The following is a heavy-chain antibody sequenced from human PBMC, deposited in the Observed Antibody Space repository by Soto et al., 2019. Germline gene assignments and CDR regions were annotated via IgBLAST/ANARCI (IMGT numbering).Heavy chain of an antibody. J-gene: IGHJ4*02. CDR2: IIPILGIA. D-gene: IGHD4-17*01. Sequence: QVQLVQSGAEVKKPGSSVKVSCKASGGTFSSYTISWVRQAPGQGLEWMGRIIPILGIANYAQKFQGRVTITAEKSTSTAYMELSSLRSEDTAVYYCARATVVTPSLDYWGQGTLVTVSS. CDR1: GGTFSSYT. V-gene: IGHV1-69*02. CDR3: ARATVVTPSLDY.